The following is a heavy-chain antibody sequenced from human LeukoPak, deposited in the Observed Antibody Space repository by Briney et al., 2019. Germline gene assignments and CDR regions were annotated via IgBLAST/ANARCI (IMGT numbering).Heavy chain of an antibody. Sequence: PGGSLRLSCAASGFTLSSYSMNWVRQAPGKGLEWVSSISSSSSYIYYADSVKGRFTISRDNAKNSLYLQMNSMRTEDTAVYYCARRLSSSGWYGGDYWGQGTLVTVSS. J-gene: IGHJ4*02. V-gene: IGHV3-21*06. CDR2: ISSSSSYI. CDR3: ARRLSSSGWYGGDY. D-gene: IGHD6-19*01. CDR1: GFTLSSYS.